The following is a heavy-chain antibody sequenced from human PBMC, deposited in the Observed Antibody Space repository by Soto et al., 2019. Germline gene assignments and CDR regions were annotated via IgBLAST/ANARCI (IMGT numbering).Heavy chain of an antibody. CDR3: ARDEILYEEVEGFDY. V-gene: IGHV3-21*01. J-gene: IGHJ4*02. D-gene: IGHD3-3*01. Sequence: GGSLRLSCAASGFTFSSYSMNWVRQAPGKGLEWVSSISSSSSYIYYADSVKGRFTISRDNAKNSLYLQMNSLRAEDTAVYYCARDEILYEEVEGFDYWGQGTLVTVSS. CDR1: GFTFSSYS. CDR2: ISSSSSYI.